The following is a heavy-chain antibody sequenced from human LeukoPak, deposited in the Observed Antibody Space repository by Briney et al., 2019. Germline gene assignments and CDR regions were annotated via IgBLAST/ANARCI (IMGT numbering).Heavy chain of an antibody. CDR2: INSDGSDT. CDR3: ARNNWGIDY. J-gene: IGHJ4*02. Sequence: GGSLRLSCAASGFTFRNHWMRWVRQAPGKGLVWVARINSDGSDTSHADSVEGRFTISRDNAKDTLYLQMNSLRVEDTAVYYCARNNWGIDYWGQGTLVAVSP. V-gene: IGHV3-74*01. CDR1: GFTFRNHW. D-gene: IGHD7-27*01.